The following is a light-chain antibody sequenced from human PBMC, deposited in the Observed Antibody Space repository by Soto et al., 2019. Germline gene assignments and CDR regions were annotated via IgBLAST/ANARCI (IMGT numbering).Light chain of an antibody. Sequence: DIQMTQSPTSLSASVGDRVTITCRASQGIRNFVAWYQQKPGKAPKLLIYAASTLQSGVPYRFSGSGSGTDFTLTINSLQPEDVATYSCQKYSSVPVFGAGTKVEIK. J-gene: IGKJ3*01. CDR3: QKYSSVPV. CDR1: QGIRNF. CDR2: AAS. V-gene: IGKV1-27*01.